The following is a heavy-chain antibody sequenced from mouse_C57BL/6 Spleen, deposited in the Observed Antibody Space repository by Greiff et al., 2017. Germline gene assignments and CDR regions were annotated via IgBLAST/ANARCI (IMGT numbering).Heavy chain of an antibody. CDR2: IYPRSGNT. J-gene: IGHJ4*01. CDR3: ANYYGSSPHYYAMDY. Sequence: VQGVESGAELARPGASVKLSCKASGYTFTSYGISWVKQRTGQGLEWIGEIYPRSGNTYYNEKFKGKATLTADKSSSTAYMELRSLTSEDSAVYFCANYYGSSPHYYAMDYWGQGTSVTVSS. V-gene: IGHV1-81*01. D-gene: IGHD1-1*01. CDR1: GYTFTSYG.